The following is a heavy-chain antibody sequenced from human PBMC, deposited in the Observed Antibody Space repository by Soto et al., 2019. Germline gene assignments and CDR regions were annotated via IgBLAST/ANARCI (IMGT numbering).Heavy chain of an antibody. CDR2: IYGGGST. Sequence: GGSLRLSCAASGFTFSGNYMTWVRQAPGKGLEWVSFIYGGGSTYYADSVKGRFTISRDNSKNMLFLQMNSLEAEDAAVYYCARAIRRGGLYSYYYYMDVWGKGTTVTVSS. D-gene: IGHD5-12*01. CDR1: GFTFSGNY. CDR3: ARAIRRGGLYSYYYYMDV. J-gene: IGHJ6*03. V-gene: IGHV3-66*01.